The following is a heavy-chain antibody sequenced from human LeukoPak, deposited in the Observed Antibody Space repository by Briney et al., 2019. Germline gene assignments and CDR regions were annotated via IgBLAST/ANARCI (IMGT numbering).Heavy chain of an antibody. CDR3: ARVIGIAVAGSGY. D-gene: IGHD6-19*01. V-gene: IGHV4-38-2*02. CDR1: GYSISSGYY. J-gene: IGHJ4*02. Sequence: SETLSLTCTVSGYSISSGYYWGWIRQPPGKGLEGIGSIYHSGSTYYNPSLKSRVTISVDTSKIQFSLKLSSVTAADTAVYYCARVIGIAVAGSGYWGQGTLVTVSS. CDR2: IYHSGST.